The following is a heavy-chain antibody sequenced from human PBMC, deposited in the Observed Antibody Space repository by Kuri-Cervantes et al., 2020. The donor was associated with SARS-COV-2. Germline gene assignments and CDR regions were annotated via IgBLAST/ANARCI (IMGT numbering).Heavy chain of an antibody. Sequence: GGSLRLSCAASGFTFSSYGMHWVRQAPGKGLEWVAVISYDGSNKYYADSVKGRFTISRDNSKNTLYLQMNSLRAEDTAVYYCARLERLSPDYYYYGMDVWGQGTTVTVSS. J-gene: IGHJ6*02. CDR1: GFTFSSYG. CDR3: ARLERLSPDYYYYGMDV. D-gene: IGHD1-1*01. CDR2: ISYDGSNK. V-gene: IGHV3-30*03.